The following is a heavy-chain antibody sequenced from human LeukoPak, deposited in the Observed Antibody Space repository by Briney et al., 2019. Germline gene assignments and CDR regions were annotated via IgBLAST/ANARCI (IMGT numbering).Heavy chain of an antibody. Sequence: GGSLRLSCAASGFTFSSYSMTWVRQAPGKGLEWVSSISSSSSYIYYADSVKGRFTISRDNAKNSLYLQMNSLRAEDTAVYYCARGLRFFPERGAFDIWGQGTMVTVSS. V-gene: IGHV3-21*01. CDR3: ARGLRFFPERGAFDI. D-gene: IGHD3-3*01. CDR2: ISSSSSYI. J-gene: IGHJ3*02. CDR1: GFTFSSYS.